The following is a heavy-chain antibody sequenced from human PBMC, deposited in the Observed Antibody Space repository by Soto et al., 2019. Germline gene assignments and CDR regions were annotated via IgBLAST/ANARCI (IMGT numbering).Heavy chain of an antibody. V-gene: IGHV3-13*05. CDR3: ARTDREFYGLDV. Sequence: EVQLVESGGGLVQPGGSLRLSCEASGFTFRNYDMHCVRQGTGKGLEWVSGISAAGDPDYADSVEGRFTISRENAQNSSFMQMNSLIVGVTAVYYCARTDREFYGLDVWGQGTTVIVSS. J-gene: IGHJ6*02. CDR1: GFTFRNYD. CDR2: ISAAGDP.